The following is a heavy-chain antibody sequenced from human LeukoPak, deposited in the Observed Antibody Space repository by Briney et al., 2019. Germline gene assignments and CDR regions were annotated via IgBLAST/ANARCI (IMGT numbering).Heavy chain of an antibody. J-gene: IGHJ4*02. Sequence: GSSVKVSSKASGGTFISYTISWVRQAPGQGLAWMGRITPILGIANYAQKFQGRVTITADESTSTAYMELSSLRSEDTAVYYCARPQYYDFWSGYCPFDYWGQGTLVTVSS. CDR1: GGTFISYT. CDR3: ARPQYYDFWSGYCPFDY. V-gene: IGHV1-69*02. D-gene: IGHD3-3*01. CDR2: ITPILGIA.